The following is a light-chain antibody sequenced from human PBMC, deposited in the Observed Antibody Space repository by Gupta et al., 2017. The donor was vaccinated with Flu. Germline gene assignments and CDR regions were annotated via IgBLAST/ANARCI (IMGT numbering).Light chain of an antibody. Sequence: RVTISCSGSSSNIGSYYVYWYQQVPGTAPKLLIYRNNQRPSGVPDRISGSKSGTSASLANSGRRSEDEGYYYCAAWDDSLSGWVFGGGTKLTVL. CDR1: SSNIGSYY. CDR3: AAWDDSLSGWV. J-gene: IGLJ3*02. V-gene: IGLV1-47*01. CDR2: RNN.